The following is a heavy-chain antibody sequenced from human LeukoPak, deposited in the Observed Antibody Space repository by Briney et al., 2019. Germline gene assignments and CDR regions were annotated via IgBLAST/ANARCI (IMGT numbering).Heavy chain of an antibody. CDR3: ARGTGASRITIFGVGMAYNWFDP. Sequence: ASVKVSCKASGYTFTGYYMHWVRQAPGQGLEWMGWINPNSGGTNYAQKFQGRVTMTRDTSISTAYMELSRLRSDDTAVYYCARGTGASRITIFGVGMAYNWFDPWGQGTLVTVSS. D-gene: IGHD3-3*01. J-gene: IGHJ5*02. V-gene: IGHV1-2*02. CDR1: GYTFTGYY. CDR2: INPNSGGT.